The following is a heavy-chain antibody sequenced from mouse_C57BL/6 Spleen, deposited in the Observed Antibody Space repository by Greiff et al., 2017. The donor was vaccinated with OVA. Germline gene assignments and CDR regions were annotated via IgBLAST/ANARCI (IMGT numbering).Heavy chain of an antibody. Sequence: QVQLKQSGPELVKPGASVKISCKASGYAFSSSWMNWVKQRPGKGLEWIGRIYPGDGDTNYNGKFKGKATLTADKSSSTAYMQLSSLTSEDSAVYFCARDPITTVVATWDFDVWGTGTTVTVSS. J-gene: IGHJ1*03. CDR2: IYPGDGDT. CDR1: GYAFSSSW. V-gene: IGHV1-82*01. CDR3: ARDPITTVVATWDFDV. D-gene: IGHD1-1*01.